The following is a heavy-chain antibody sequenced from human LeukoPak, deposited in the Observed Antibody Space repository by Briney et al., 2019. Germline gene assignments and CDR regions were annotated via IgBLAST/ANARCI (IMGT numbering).Heavy chain of an antibody. CDR3: ARDGNPWILDV. V-gene: IGHV4-59*01. Sequence: PSRTLSHTCTVSGGSISPYYWTWIRQPPAKALDWIGYIYYSGRTSYNPSLKSRVTISVDTSKNQFSLQLSSVTAADTAVDYCARDGNPWILDVWGRGTLVTVSS. D-gene: IGHD1-1*01. CDR1: GGSISPYY. J-gene: IGHJ2*01. CDR2: IYYSGRT.